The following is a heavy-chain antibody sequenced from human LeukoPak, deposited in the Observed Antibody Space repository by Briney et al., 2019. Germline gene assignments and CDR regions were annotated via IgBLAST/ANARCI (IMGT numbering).Heavy chain of an antibody. V-gene: IGHV3-20*04. J-gene: IGHJ4*02. CDR3: ARSGSIVVVTDYYFDY. Sequence: PGGSLRLSCAASGFTFDDYGMSWVRQAPGAGLEWVSGINWNGGRTGYAESVKGRFTVFRDNSNNTLYLQMSDLGTEDTAVYYCARSGSIVVVTDYYFDYWGQGTLVTVSS. D-gene: IGHD2-21*02. CDR1: GFTFDDYG. CDR2: INWNGGRT.